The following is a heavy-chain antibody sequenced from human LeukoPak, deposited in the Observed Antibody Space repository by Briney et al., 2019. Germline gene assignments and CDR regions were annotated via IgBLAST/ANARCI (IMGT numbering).Heavy chain of an antibody. V-gene: IGHV4-31*03. D-gene: IGHD1-26*01. J-gene: IGHJ3*02. Sequence: PSQTLSLTCTVSGCSISSGGYYWSWIRQHPGKSLEWIGYIYYSGSTYYNPSLKSRVTISVDTSKNQFSLKLSSVTAADTAVYYCARTGFYSGSYYGFVFAFDIWGQGTMVTVSS. CDR2: IYYSGST. CDR1: GCSISSGGYY. CDR3: ARTGFYSGSYYGFVFAFDI.